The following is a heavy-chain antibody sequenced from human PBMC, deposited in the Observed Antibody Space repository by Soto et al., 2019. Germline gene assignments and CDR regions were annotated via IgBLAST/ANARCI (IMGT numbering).Heavy chain of an antibody. V-gene: IGHV3-23*01. D-gene: IGHD2-21*01. CDR3: AKDDFTDRGEDYFDH. Sequence: DVQLLESGGGLVQPGESLRLSCAASGFSFSNFAMSWVRQAPGKGLEWVSGIGAGGDITFYADSVKGRFGISGDNSKNTVYLQVNSLRAEDTAVYFCAKDDFTDRGEDYFDHWGPGTLVTVSS. CDR2: IGAGGDIT. CDR1: GFSFSNFA. J-gene: IGHJ4*02.